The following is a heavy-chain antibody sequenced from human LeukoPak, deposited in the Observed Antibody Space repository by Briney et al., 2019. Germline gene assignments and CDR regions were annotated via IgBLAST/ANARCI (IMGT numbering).Heavy chain of an antibody. CDR1: GFTFDDYG. Sequence: GGSLRLSCAASGFTFDDYGMSWVRQAPGKGLEWVSGINWNGGSTGYADSVKGRFTISRDNAKNSLYLQMNSLRAEDTALYHCARTSYSSGWYSDAFDIWGQGTMVTVSS. CDR2: INWNGGST. CDR3: ARTSYSSGWYSDAFDI. V-gene: IGHV3-20*01. J-gene: IGHJ3*02. D-gene: IGHD6-19*01.